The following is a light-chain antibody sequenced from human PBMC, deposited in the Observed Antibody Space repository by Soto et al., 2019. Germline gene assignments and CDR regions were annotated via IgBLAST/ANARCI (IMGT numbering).Light chain of an antibody. CDR3: QQYGSSPLT. V-gene: IGKV3-20*01. CDR1: QSVSSAY. Sequence: VLTQSPGTLSLSPVERATLSCRASQSVSSAYLAWYQQKPGQAPRLLIFGASSRATGIPDRFSGSGSGTDFTLTISRLEPEDCAVYYCQQYGSSPLTFGGGTKVDI. CDR2: GAS. J-gene: IGKJ4*01.